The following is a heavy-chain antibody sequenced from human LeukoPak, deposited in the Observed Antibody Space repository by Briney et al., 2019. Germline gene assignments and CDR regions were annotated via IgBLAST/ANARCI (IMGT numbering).Heavy chain of an antibody. V-gene: IGHV5-51*01. CDR1: GYSFTSYW. D-gene: IGHD3-10*01. Sequence: GESLKISCKGSGYSFTSYWIGWVRQMPGKGLEWMGIIYPGDSDTRYSPSFQGQVTISADKSISTAYLQWSSLEASDTAMYYCARHDTVVRGVDDLVTACDYWGQGTLVTVSS. CDR2: IYPGDSDT. J-gene: IGHJ4*02. CDR3: ARHDTVVRGVDDLVTACDY.